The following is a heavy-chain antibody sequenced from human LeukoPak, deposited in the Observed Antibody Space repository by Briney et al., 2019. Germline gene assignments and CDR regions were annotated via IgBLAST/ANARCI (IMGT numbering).Heavy chain of an antibody. J-gene: IGHJ5*02. CDR3: ARQLLISSSQLRGAWFDP. V-gene: IGHV3-23*01. Sequence: GGSLRLSCAASGFTLSSYAMSWVRQAPGKGLEWVSAISGSGGSTYYADSVKGRFTISRDNSKNTLYLQMNSLRAEDTAVYYCARQLLISSSQLRGAWFDPWGQGTLVTVSS. CDR2: ISGSGGST. CDR1: GFTLSSYA. D-gene: IGHD6-13*01.